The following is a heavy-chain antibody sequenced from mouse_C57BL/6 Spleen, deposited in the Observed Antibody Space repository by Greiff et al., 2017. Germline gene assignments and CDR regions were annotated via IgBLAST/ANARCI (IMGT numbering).Heavy chain of an antibody. CDR1: GFTFSDYG. D-gene: IGHD2-3*01. CDR2: ISSGSSTI. J-gene: IGHJ4*01. CDR3: ARLYDGYYAYAMDY. V-gene: IGHV5-17*01. Sequence: EVQVVESGGGLVKPGGSLKLSCAASGFTFSDYGMHWVRQAPEKGLEWVAYISSGSSTIYYADTVKGRFTISRDNAKNTLFLQMTSLRSEDTAMYYCARLYDGYYAYAMDYWGQGTSVTVSS.